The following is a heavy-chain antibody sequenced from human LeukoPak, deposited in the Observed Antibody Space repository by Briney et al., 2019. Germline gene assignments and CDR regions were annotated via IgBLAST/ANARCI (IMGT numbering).Heavy chain of an antibody. Sequence: ASVKVSCKASGGTFSSYAISWVRQAPGQGLEWMGWINPNSGGTNYAQKFQGRVTMTRDTSISTAYMELSRLRSDDTAVYYCARDGGSYFDAFDIWGQGTMVTVSS. CDR2: INPNSGGT. CDR3: ARDGGSYFDAFDI. V-gene: IGHV1-2*02. D-gene: IGHD1-26*01. CDR1: GGTFSSYA. J-gene: IGHJ3*02.